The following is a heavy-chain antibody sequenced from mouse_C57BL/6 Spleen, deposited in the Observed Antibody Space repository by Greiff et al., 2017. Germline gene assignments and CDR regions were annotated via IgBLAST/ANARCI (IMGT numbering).Heavy chain of an antibody. J-gene: IGHJ1*03. Sequence: EVQLKESGPELVKPGASVKISCKASGYSFTDYNMNWVKQSNGKSLEWIGVINPNYGTTSYNQKFKGKATLTVDQSSSTAYMQLNSLTSEDSAVYYCARGVYYGNYEYFDVWGTGTTVTVSS. CDR1: GYSFTDYN. CDR3: ARGVYYGNYEYFDV. D-gene: IGHD2-1*01. V-gene: IGHV1-39*01. CDR2: INPNYGTT.